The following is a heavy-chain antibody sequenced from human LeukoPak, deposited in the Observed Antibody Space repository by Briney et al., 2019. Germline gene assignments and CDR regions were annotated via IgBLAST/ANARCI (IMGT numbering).Heavy chain of an antibody. Sequence: GASVKVSCKTSGYTFTDYYIHWVRQAPGQGLEWMGRINPNSGGTKYAQKFQGRVTVTRDTSTSTAYMELSGLRADDTAAYYCARVAYCTKGVCINFDLWGQGTLVTVSS. D-gene: IGHD2-8*01. V-gene: IGHV1-2*06. CDR3: ARVAYCTKGVCINFDL. CDR1: GYTFTDYY. CDR2: INPNSGGT. J-gene: IGHJ4*02.